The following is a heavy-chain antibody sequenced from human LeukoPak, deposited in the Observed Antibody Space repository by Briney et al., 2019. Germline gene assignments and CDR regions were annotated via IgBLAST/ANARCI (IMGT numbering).Heavy chain of an antibody. J-gene: IGHJ4*02. CDR2: ISGSGGST. V-gene: IGHV3-23*01. Sequence: GGSLRLSCAASGFTFSSYGMSWVRQAPGKGLEWVSAISGSGGSTYYADSVKGRFTISRDNSKNTLYLQMNSLRAEDTAVYYCAKETDIVVVPAVYYFDYWGQGTLVTVSS. CDR3: AKETDIVVVPAVYYFDY. CDR1: GFTFSSYG. D-gene: IGHD2-2*01.